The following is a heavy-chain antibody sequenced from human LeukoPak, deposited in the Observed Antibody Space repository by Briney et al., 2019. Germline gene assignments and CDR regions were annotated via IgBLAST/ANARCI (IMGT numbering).Heavy chain of an antibody. D-gene: IGHD3-9*01. CDR1: GLTFSSYV. Sequence: PGGSLRLSCAASGLTFSSYVMTWVRQAPGKGLEWVSGITGSGVTTYYADSVKGRFTISRGNSKNTLYLQMNSLRADDTAVYYCAKEIYYYIDWGQGTLVTVSS. CDR2: ITGSGVTT. V-gene: IGHV3-23*01. CDR3: AKEIYYYID. J-gene: IGHJ4*02.